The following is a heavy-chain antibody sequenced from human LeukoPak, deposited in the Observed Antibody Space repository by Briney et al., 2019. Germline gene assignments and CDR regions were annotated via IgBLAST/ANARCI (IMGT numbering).Heavy chain of an antibody. D-gene: IGHD3-16*01. J-gene: IGHJ4*02. CDR1: GFTVSSNY. CDR3: ARDSNSLGLFDY. V-gene: IGHV3-53*01. Sequence: GGSLRLSCAASGFTVSSNYMSWVRQAPGRGLEWVSVIYTGGSTYYADPVKGRFTISRDNSKNTLYLQMNSLRAEDTAVYYCARDSNSLGLFDYWGQGTLVTVSS. CDR2: IYTGGST.